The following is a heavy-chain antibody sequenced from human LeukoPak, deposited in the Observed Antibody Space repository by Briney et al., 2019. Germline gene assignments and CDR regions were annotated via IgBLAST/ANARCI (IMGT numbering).Heavy chain of an antibody. CDR3: ARHHGGASDY. J-gene: IGHJ4*02. Sequence: SETLSLTCAVYGGSFSGYYWSWIRQPPGKGLEWIGEINHSGSTNYNPSLKSRVTISVDTSKNQFSLKLSSVTAADTAVYYCARHHGGASDYWGQGTLVTVSS. D-gene: IGHD1-26*01. CDR1: GGSFSGYY. CDR2: INHSGST. V-gene: IGHV4-34*01.